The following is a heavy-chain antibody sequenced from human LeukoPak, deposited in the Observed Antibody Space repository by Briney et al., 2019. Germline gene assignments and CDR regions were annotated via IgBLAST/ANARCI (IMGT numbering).Heavy chain of an antibody. J-gene: IGHJ4*02. V-gene: IGHV3-33*01. CDR3: ASSYDSSGYFDY. Sequence: PGGSLRLSCAASGFTFRTYGMHWVRQAPGKGLEWVAALWSDGTSEYYADSVKGRFTISRDNSKNTLYLQMNSLRAEDTAVYYCASSYDSSGYFDYWGQGTLVTVSS. CDR2: LWSDGTSE. D-gene: IGHD3-22*01. CDR1: GFTFRTYG.